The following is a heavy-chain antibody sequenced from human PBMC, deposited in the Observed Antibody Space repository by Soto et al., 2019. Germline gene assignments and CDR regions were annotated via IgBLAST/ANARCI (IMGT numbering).Heavy chain of an antibody. CDR2: ISAYNGNA. CDR3: ARDERSGGKINWFDP. Sequence: QVQLVQSGGEVKKPGASVKVSCKTSGYTFTRYGISWVRQAPGQGLEWMGWISAYNGNAIYAQKFQGRVTMTTDTSKSTVFMELRSLRSDDTAVYFCARDERSGGKINWFDPWGQGTVVTVSS. D-gene: IGHD2-15*01. J-gene: IGHJ5*02. CDR1: GYTFTRYG. V-gene: IGHV1-18*01.